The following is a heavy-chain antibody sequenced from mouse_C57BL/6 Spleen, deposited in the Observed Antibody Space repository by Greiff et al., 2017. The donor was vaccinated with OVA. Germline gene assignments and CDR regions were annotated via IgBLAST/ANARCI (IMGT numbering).Heavy chain of an antibody. V-gene: IGHV2-5*01. J-gene: IGHJ4*01. CDR3: AKKGGYGSSYKYAMDY. Sequence: QVQLQQSGPGLVQPSQSLSITCTVSGFSLTSYGVHWVRQSPGKGLEWLGVIWRGGSTDYNAAFMSRLSITKDNSKSQVFFKMNSLQADDTAIYYCAKKGGYGSSYKYAMDYWGQGTSVTVSS. CDR1: GFSLTSYG. D-gene: IGHD1-1*01. CDR2: IWRGGST.